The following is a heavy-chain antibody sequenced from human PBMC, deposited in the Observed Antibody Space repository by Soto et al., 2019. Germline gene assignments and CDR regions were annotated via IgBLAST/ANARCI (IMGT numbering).Heavy chain of an antibody. Sequence: PSETLSLTCTVSGGSISSYYWSWIRQPPGKGLEWIGYISYSGNTNYNPSLKRRVTMSVDTSKNQFALKXSSVTAADTAVYYCARTVVVTATGALGWFDPWGQGTLVTVSS. CDR1: GGSISSYY. J-gene: IGHJ5*02. D-gene: IGHD2-21*02. V-gene: IGHV4-59*01. CDR2: ISYSGNT. CDR3: ARTVVVTATGALGWFDP.